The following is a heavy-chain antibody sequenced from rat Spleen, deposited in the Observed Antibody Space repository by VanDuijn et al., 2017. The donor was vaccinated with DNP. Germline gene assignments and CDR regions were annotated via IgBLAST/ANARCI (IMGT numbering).Heavy chain of an antibody. D-gene: IGHD5-1*01. J-gene: IGHJ2*01. CDR1: GYSISSNY. CDR2: ISYSGST. Sequence: EVQLQESGPGLVKPSQSLSLTCSVTGYSISSNYWGWIRKFPGNKMEWIGHISYSGSTSYNPSLKSRVSVTRDTSKNQFFLQIDSVTTEDTATYYCAVQLGVFDNWGQGIMVTVSS. CDR3: AVQLGVFDN. V-gene: IGHV3-1*01.